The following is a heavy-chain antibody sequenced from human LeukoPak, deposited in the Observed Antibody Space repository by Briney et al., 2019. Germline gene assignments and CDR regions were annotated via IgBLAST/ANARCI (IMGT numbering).Heavy chain of an antibody. CDR2: IYYSGST. J-gene: IGHJ4*02. V-gene: IGHV4-59*08. D-gene: IGHD4-11*01. Sequence: SETLSLTCTVSGGSISSYYWSWIRQPPGKGLEWIGYIYYSGSTNYNPSLKSRATISVDTSHNQFSLKLKSVTAADTAVYFCTRTLQSGHSDYWGQGTRVTVSS. CDR3: TRTLQSGHSDY. CDR1: GGSISSYY.